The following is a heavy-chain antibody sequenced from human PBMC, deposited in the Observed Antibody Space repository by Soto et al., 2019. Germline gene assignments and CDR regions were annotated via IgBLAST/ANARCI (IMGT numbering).Heavy chain of an antibody. Sequence: QVQLVQSGAEVRKPGPSVKVSCTASGGSLSNYAISWVRQAPGQGLEWMGGIIGVYGAANAAQKFKGRVTITADESTNAAYMELTSLKSEDTAVYYCARTIVGTTTAYFDSWGQGTLVIVSS. CDR1: GGSLSNYA. CDR2: IIGVYGAA. V-gene: IGHV1-69*01. D-gene: IGHD1-26*01. J-gene: IGHJ4*02. CDR3: ARTIVGTTTAYFDS.